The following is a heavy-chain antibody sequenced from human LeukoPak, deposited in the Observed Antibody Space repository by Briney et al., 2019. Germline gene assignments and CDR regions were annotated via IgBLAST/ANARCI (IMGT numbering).Heavy chain of an antibody. Sequence: GASVKVSCKASGGSFTTNGVSWVRQAPGQGLEWMGIINPSGGSTSYAQRFQGRVAMTRDTSTTTVYMEVNSLTSEDTAVYFCARDGPTAAPFDYWGQGTLVTVSS. D-gene: IGHD2-2*01. J-gene: IGHJ4*02. CDR3: ARDGPTAAPFDY. V-gene: IGHV1-46*01. CDR2: INPSGGST. CDR1: GGSFTTNG.